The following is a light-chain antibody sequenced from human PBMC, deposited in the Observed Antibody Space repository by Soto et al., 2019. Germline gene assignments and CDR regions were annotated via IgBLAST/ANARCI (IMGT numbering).Light chain of an antibody. CDR1: QRVRTY. V-gene: IGKV3-11*01. CDR2: DAS. J-gene: IGKJ1*01. CDR3: QQRGDWPAT. Sequence: EIVLTQSPATLSLSPGERATLSCRASQRVRTYLAWYQHKPGQAPRLLIYDASHRATGIPARFSGSGSGTDFTLTISSLEPEDFAVYSCQQRGDWPATFGQGTKVEFK.